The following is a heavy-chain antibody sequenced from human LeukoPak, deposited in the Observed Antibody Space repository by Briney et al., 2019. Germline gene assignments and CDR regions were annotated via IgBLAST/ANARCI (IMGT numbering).Heavy chain of an antibody. Sequence: GGSLRLSCAASGFTFSSYAMSWVRQAPGKGLEWVSAISGSGGSTYYADSVKGRFTTSRDNSKNTLYLQMNSLRAEDTAVYYCAKDRSPIVVVPADAFDIWGQGTMVTVSS. J-gene: IGHJ3*02. CDR2: ISGSGGST. CDR1: GFTFSSYA. V-gene: IGHV3-23*01. D-gene: IGHD2-2*01. CDR3: AKDRSPIVVVPADAFDI.